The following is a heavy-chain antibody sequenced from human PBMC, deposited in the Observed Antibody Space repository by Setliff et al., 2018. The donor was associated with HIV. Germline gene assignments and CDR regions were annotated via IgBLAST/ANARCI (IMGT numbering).Heavy chain of an antibody. D-gene: IGHD3-3*01. V-gene: IGHV4-4*02. CDR2: AYHRGNT. Sequence: SETLSLTCAVSDVSTSNSNYWWSWVRQPPGKGLEWIGEAYHRGNTNYNPSLKSRVTMSVDKSLNQVSLKLSSVTAADTAVYFCARLDWFSKNFDFWGQGTLVTVSS. CDR3: ARLDWFSKNFDF. J-gene: IGHJ4*02. CDR1: DVSTSNSNYW.